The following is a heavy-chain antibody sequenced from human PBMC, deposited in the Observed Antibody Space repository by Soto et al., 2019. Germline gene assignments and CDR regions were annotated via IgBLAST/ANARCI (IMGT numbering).Heavy chain of an antibody. J-gene: IGHJ3*02. D-gene: IGHD1-7*01. CDR2: IYYSGST. V-gene: IGHV4-31*02. CDR1: GGSISSGGYY. CDR3: XRGGYNWNYIWGDAFDI. Sequence: PSETLSLTCTVSGGSISSGGYYWSWIRQHPGKGLEWIGYIYYSGSTYYNPSLKSRVTISVDTSKNQFSLKLSSVTAADTAVYYRXRGGYNWNYIWGDAFDIWGQGTMVTVSS.